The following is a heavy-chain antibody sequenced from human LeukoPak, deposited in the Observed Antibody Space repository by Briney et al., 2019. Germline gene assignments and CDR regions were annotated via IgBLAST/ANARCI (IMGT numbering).Heavy chain of an antibody. V-gene: IGHV3-30-3*01. CDR2: ISYDGSNK. CDR1: GFTFSSYA. CDR3: ARGPLQLGYSSSTSCYLPIDY. D-gene: IGHD2-2*01. Sequence: GRSLRLSCAASGFTFSSYAMHWVRQAPGKGLEWVAVISYDGSNKYYADSVKGRFTISRDNSKNTLYLQMNSLRAEDTAVYYCARGPLQLGYSSSTSCYLPIDYWGQGTLVTVSS. J-gene: IGHJ4*02.